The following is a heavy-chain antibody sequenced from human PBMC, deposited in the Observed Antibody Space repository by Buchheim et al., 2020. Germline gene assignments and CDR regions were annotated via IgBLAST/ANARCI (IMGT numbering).Heavy chain of an antibody. CDR1: GFIFSNYW. D-gene: IGHD5-24*01. Sequence: EVQLVESGGGLVQPGGSLRLSCAASGFIFSNYWMHWVRQAPGKGLVWVSLIYSDGTNTNYADSVKGRITISRDNAKSTLYLKMNSLRAEDTAVYYCARGGGSGKLDYWGQ. CDR2: IYSDGTNT. J-gene: IGHJ4*02. V-gene: IGHV3-74*01. CDR3: ARGGGSGKLDY.